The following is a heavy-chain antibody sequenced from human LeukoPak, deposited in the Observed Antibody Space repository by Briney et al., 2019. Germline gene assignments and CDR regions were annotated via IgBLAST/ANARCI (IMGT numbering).Heavy chain of an antibody. Sequence: GGSLRLSCAASGFTFSSYWMSWVRQAPGKGLEWVANIKQDGSEKYYVDSVKGRFTISRDNAKNSLYLQMNSLRAEGTAVYYCARDQMGSGYYYFVDAFDIWGQGTMVTVSS. J-gene: IGHJ3*02. D-gene: IGHD3-22*01. V-gene: IGHV3-7*01. CDR2: IKQDGSEK. CDR3: ARDQMGSGYYYFVDAFDI. CDR1: GFTFSSYW.